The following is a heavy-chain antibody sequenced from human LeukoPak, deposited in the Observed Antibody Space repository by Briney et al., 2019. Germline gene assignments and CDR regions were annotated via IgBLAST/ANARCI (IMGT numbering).Heavy chain of an antibody. CDR3: VRLSWELGDGGVT. V-gene: IGHV3-74*01. J-gene: IGHJ5*02. CDR2: INTDGSST. Sequence: GGSLRLSCAASGFTVSSNYMSWVRQAPGKGLVWISRINTDGSSTTYADSVKGRFTISRDNAKNTLYLQMNSLRAEDTAVYYCVRLSWELGDGGVTWGQGTLVTVSS. D-gene: IGHD1-26*01. CDR1: GFTVSSNY.